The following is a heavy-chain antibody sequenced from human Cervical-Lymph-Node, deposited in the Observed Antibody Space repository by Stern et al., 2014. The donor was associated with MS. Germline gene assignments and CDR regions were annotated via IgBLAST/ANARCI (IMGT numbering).Heavy chain of an antibody. CDR1: GFTFSDAW. CDR2: IKSKTDGGTT. Sequence: EVQLVESGGGLVKPGGSLRLSCVASGFTFSDAWMNWVRQAPGKGLEWVGRIKSKTDGGTTDYAAPVKGRFTISRDDSKNTLYVQMNSLKTEDTAVYYCTTAAVVSSVDYWGQGTLVTVSS. D-gene: IGHD2/OR15-2a*01. J-gene: IGHJ4*02. CDR3: TTAAVVSSVDY. V-gene: IGHV3-15*01.